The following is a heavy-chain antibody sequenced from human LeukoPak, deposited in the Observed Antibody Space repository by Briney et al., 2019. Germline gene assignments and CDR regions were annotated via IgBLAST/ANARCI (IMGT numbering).Heavy chain of an antibody. CDR3: ARVSGPFSYGNWFDA. Sequence: SETLSLTCTVSGGSISSYYWSWIRQPPGKGLEWIGYIYYSGSTNYNPSLKSRVTISVDTSKNQFSLKLSSVTAAGTAVYYCARVSGPFSYGNWFDAWGQGTLVTVSS. J-gene: IGHJ5*02. V-gene: IGHV4-59*01. D-gene: IGHD5-18*01. CDR2: IYYSGST. CDR1: GGSISSYY.